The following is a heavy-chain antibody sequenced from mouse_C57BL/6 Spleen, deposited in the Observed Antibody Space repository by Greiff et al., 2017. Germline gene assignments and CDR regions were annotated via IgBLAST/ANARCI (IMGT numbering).Heavy chain of an antibody. CDR1: GYTFTSYW. CDR2: IDPSDSYT. Sequence: VQLQQPGAELVRPGTSVKLSCKASGYTFTSYWMHWVKQRPGQGLEWIGVIDPSDSYTNYNQKFKGKATLTVDTSSSTPYMQLSSLTSEDSAVYYCARGPGTYFDYWGQGTTLTVSS. D-gene: IGHD4-1*01. CDR3: ARGPGTYFDY. J-gene: IGHJ2*01. V-gene: IGHV1-59*01.